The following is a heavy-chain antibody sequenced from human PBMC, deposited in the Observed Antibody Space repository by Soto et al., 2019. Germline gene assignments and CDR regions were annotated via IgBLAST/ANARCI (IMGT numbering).Heavy chain of an antibody. CDR2: IKSITDGGTT. V-gene: IGHV3-15*01. CDR3: TTDSANIVVVPATFGMDV. J-gene: IGHJ6*02. D-gene: IGHD2-2*01. CDR1: GITFSNAW. Sequence: GALRLSCAASGITFSNAWMTWVRQAPGKXLEWVGRIKSITDGGTTDYAAPVRGRFTISRDDSKDTLYLQMNNLRTEDTAVYHCTTDSANIVVVPATFGMDVWGQGTTVTVSS.